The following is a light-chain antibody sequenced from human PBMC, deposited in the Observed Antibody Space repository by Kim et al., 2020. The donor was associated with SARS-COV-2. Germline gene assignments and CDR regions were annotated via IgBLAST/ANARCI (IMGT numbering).Light chain of an antibody. CDR3: QQYGSSLYT. J-gene: IGKJ2*01. Sequence: EIVLTQSAGTLSLSPGERATLSCRASQSVSSSYLAWYQQKPGQAPRLLIYGASSRATGIPDRFSGSGSGTDFTLTISRLEPEDFAVYYCQQYGSSLYTFGQGTKLEI. V-gene: IGKV3-20*01. CDR1: QSVSSSY. CDR2: GAS.